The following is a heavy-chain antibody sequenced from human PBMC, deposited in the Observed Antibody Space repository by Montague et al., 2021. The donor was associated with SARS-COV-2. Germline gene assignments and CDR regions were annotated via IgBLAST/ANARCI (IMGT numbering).Heavy chain of an antibody. CDR3: AFYGDYALDY. Sequence: SLRLSCAASGFTFDDYAMHWVRQAPGKGLEWVSGICWDRGSIGYADSVKGRFTISRDNAKNSLYLQMNSLRAEDTALYYCAFYGDYALDYWGQGTLVTVSS. V-gene: IGHV3-9*01. J-gene: IGHJ4*02. D-gene: IGHD4-17*01. CDR1: GFTFDDYA. CDR2: ICWDRGSI.